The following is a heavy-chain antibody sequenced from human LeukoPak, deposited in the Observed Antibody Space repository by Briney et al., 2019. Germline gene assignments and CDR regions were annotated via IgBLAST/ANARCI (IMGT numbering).Heavy chain of an antibody. D-gene: IGHD4-17*01. CDR2: IRYDGNEK. J-gene: IGHJ4*02. CDR1: GFSFSSYG. V-gene: IGHV3-30*02. Sequence: GGSLRLSCAASGFSFSSYGMHWVRQASGKGLELVAFIRYDGNEKYYADSVKGRFTISRDNSKNTLYLQMNSLRAEDTAVYYCAKDSGAGSDYWGQGTLVTVSS. CDR3: AKDSGAGSDY.